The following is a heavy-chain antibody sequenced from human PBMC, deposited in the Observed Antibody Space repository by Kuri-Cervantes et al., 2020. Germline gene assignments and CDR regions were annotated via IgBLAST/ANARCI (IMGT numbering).Heavy chain of an antibody. D-gene: IGHD3-10*01. V-gene: IGHV4-39*07. Sequence: GSLRLSCTVSGGSISSSSYYWGWIRQPPGKGLEWIGSIYYSGSTYYNPSLKSRVTISVDTSKNQFSLKLSSVTAADTAVYYCARGRYYYYMDVWGKGTTVTVSS. J-gene: IGHJ6*03. CDR2: IYYSGST. CDR1: GGSISSSSYY. CDR3: ARGRYYYYMDV.